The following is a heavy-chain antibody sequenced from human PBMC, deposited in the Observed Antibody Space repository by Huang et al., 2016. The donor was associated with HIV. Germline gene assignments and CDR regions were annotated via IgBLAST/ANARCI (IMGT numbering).Heavy chain of an antibody. CDR2: ISYDGSNK. V-gene: IGHV3-30*03. J-gene: IGHJ1*01. CDR3: ALKGDSSGWEYFRH. D-gene: IGHD6-19*01. Sequence: QVQLVESGGGVVQPGRSLRLSCAASGFSFSNYGMHWVRQAPGKGLEWVALISYDGSNKYDTDSVKGRFSISRDNSKNTLYLQMNSLRAEDTAVYYCALKGDSSGWEYFRHWGQGTLVTVSS. CDR1: GFSFSNYG.